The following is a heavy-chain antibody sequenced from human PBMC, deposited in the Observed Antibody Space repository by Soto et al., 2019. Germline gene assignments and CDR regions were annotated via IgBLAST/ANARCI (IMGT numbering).Heavy chain of an antibody. V-gene: IGHV3-21*04. CDR2: ISTTSTYI. D-gene: IGHD3-3*01. CDR3: AKAPGITIFGVVMGDY. Sequence: GGSLRLSCAASGFTFSGDSMNWVRQAPGKGLEWVSSISTTSTYIYYADSVKGRFTISRDNANNSLHLQMNSLRAEDTAVYYCAKAPGITIFGVVMGDYWGQGTLVTVSS. CDR1: GFTFSGDS. J-gene: IGHJ4*02.